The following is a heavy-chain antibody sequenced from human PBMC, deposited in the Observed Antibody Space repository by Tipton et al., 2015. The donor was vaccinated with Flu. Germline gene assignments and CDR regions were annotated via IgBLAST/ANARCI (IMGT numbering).Heavy chain of an antibody. D-gene: IGHD4-17*01. CDR2: IYYIGST. V-gene: IGHV4-31*03. J-gene: IGHJ2*01. Sequence: TLSLTCSVSGDSIASDYYWSWIRQHPGKGLEWIGHIYYIGSTNYNPSLKSRVTISVDASKNQFSLKLSSVTAADTAVYYCARMEWTVTTPRYFDLWGRGTLVTVSS. CDR1: GDSIASDYY. CDR3: ARMEWTVTTPRYFDL.